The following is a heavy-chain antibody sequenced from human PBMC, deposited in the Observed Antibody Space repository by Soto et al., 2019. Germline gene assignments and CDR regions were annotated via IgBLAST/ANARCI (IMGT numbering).Heavy chain of an antibody. CDR3: AGERSSSSSAGVWFDP. J-gene: IGHJ5*02. D-gene: IGHD6-6*01. CDR2: IYYSGST. V-gene: IGHV4-31*03. Sequence: SETLSLTCTVSGGSISSGGYYWSWIRQHPGKGLEWIGYIYYSGSTYYNPSLKSRVTISVDTSKNQFSLKLSSVTAADTAVYYCAGERSSSSSAGVWFDPWGQGTLVTVYS. CDR1: GGSISSGGYY.